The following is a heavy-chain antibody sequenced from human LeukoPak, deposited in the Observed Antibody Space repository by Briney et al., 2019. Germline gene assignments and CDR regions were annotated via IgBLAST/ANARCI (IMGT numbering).Heavy chain of an antibody. CDR1: GYSISSGYY. Sequence: SETLSLTCAVSGYSISSGYYWGWIRQPPGKGLEWIGSIYHSGSTYYNPSLKSRVTIQVNTSKNQFSLNLSSVTAADTAVYYCARERNYDFWSGSQGPMDVWGKGTTVTVSS. CDR2: IYHSGST. CDR3: ARERNYDFWSGSQGPMDV. V-gene: IGHV4-38-2*02. D-gene: IGHD3-3*01. J-gene: IGHJ6*04.